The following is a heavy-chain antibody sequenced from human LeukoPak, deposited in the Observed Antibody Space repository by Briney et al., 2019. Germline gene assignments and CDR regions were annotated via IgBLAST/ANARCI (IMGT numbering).Heavy chain of an antibody. Sequence: GGSLRLSCAASGFTFSSYAMSWVRQAPGKGLEWVSAISGSGGSTYYADSVKGRFTISRDNSKNTLYLQMNSLRAEDTAVYYCARVKEYQMLYGGFDPWGQGTLVTVSS. D-gene: IGHD2-2*02. CDR1: GFTFSSYA. V-gene: IGHV3-23*01. CDR2: ISGSGGST. J-gene: IGHJ5*02. CDR3: ARVKEYQMLYGGFDP.